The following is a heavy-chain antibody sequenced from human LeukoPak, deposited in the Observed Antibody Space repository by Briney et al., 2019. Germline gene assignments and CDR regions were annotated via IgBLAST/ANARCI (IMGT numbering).Heavy chain of an antibody. CDR3: AKDRKDYGPSTFDY. D-gene: IGHD4-17*01. J-gene: IGHJ4*02. CDR1: GFTFRSYA. Sequence: PGGSLRLSCAASGFTFRSYAMHWVRQAPGKGLEWVAVIAHDDRNKNYADSVKGRFTISRDNSKNTLYLQMNSLRAEDTAVYYCAKDRKDYGPSTFDYWGQGTLVTVSS. CDR2: IAHDDRNK. V-gene: IGHV3-30*04.